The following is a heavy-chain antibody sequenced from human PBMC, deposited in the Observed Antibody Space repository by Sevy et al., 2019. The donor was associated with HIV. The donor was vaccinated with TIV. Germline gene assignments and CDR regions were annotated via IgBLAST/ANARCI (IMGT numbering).Heavy chain of an antibody. Sequence: GESLKISCAASGFTFSSYAMHWVRQAPGKGLEWVAVISYDGSNKYYADSVKGRFTISRDNSKNTLYLQMNSLRAEDTAVYYCASASLNQDIVVVPAATFYGMDVWGQGTTVTVSS. CDR1: GFTFSSYA. CDR3: ASASLNQDIVVVPAATFYGMDV. J-gene: IGHJ6*02. V-gene: IGHV3-30-3*01. D-gene: IGHD2-2*01. CDR2: ISYDGSNK.